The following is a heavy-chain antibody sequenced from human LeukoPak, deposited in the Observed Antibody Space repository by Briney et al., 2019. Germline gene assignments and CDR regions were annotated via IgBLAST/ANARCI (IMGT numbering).Heavy chain of an antibody. D-gene: IGHD2-15*01. CDR3: ARDYCSGGSCHSDY. CDR1: GFTVSSNY. V-gene: IGHV3-53*01. Sequence: GGPLRLSCAASGFTVSSNYMSWVRQAPGKGLEWVSVIYSGGSTYYADSVKGRFTISRDNSKNTLYLQMNSLRAEDTAVYYCARDYCSGGSCHSDYWGQGTLVTVSS. J-gene: IGHJ4*02. CDR2: IYSGGST.